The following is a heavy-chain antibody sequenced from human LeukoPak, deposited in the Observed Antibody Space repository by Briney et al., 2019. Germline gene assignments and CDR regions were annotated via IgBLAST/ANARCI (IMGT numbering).Heavy chain of an antibody. J-gene: IGHJ4*02. CDR3: AKVVKLQYNY. Sequence: PGGSLRLSCAASGLTFSSYAMSWVRQAPGKGLEWVSAISGSGGSTYYADSVKGRFTISRDNSKNTLYLQMSSLRAEDTAVYYCAKVVKLQYNYWGQGTLVTVSS. CDR2: ISGSGGST. D-gene: IGHD3-16*02. V-gene: IGHV3-23*01. CDR1: GLTFSSYA.